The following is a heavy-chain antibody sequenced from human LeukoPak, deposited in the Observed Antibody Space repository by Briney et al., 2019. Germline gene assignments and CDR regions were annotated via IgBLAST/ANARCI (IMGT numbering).Heavy chain of an antibody. CDR3: ARGYDY. D-gene: IGHD3-22*01. CDR2: INYSGST. CDR1: GGSIIGSTSY. V-gene: IGHV4-39*01. J-gene: IGHJ4*02. Sequence: PPETLSLTCTVSGGSIIGSTSYWGWIRQPPGKGLDWIGIINYSGSTYYNPSLRSRFTISVDTSKNQFSLKLNSVTASDTAVYYCARGYDYWGQGTLVTVSS.